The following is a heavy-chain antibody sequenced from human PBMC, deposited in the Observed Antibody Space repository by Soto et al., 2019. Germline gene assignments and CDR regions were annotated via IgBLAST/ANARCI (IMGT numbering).Heavy chain of an antibody. CDR2: IYYSGST. V-gene: IGHV4-59*01. D-gene: IGHD2-2*01. CDR1: GGSISNYF. J-gene: IGHJ4*02. Sequence: PSETLSLTCAVSGGSISNYFWSWIRQPPGKGLEWIGYIYYSGSTTYNPSLGSRVAISVDTSKNQFSLNLHSVTAADTAMYYCARYSSPSCNPAYCFDYWGQGTLVTVSS. CDR3: ARYSSPSCNPAYCFDY.